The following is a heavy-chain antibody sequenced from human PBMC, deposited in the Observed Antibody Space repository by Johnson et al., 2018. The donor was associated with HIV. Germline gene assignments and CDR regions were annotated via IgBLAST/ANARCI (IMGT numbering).Heavy chain of an antibody. CDR3: AKDITPLAFFQGHDVFDI. V-gene: IGHV3-9*01. J-gene: IGHJ3*02. CDR1: GFTFGHFA. D-gene: IGHD4-23*01. CDR2: MSWNSGSV. Sequence: VQLVESGGGLVQPGGSLRLSCAASGFTFGHFAIHWVRQPPGKGLEWVSGMSWNSGSVGYADSVKGRFTISRDNAKNSLYLQMNSLRPDDTALYYCAKDITPLAFFQGHDVFDIWGQGTMVTVSS.